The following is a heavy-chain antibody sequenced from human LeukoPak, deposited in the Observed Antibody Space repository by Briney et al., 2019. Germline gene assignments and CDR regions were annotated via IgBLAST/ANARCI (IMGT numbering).Heavy chain of an antibody. Sequence: PGGSLRLSCAASGSTFSGSAMHWVRQASGKGLEWVGRIRSKANSYATAYAASVKGRFTISRDDSKNTAYLQMNSLKTEDTAVYYCTRPKYCSSTSCYFVWLNWGQGTLATVSS. V-gene: IGHV3-73*01. CDR2: IRSKANSYAT. D-gene: IGHD2-2*01. J-gene: IGHJ4*02. CDR3: TRPKYCSSTSCYFVWLN. CDR1: GSTFSGSA.